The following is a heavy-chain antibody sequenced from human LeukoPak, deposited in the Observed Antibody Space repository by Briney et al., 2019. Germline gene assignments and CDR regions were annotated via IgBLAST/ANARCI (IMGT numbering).Heavy chain of an antibody. V-gene: IGHV3-23*01. CDR1: GFTFSSYA. D-gene: IGHD5-24*01. CDR3: ANTLEYYYYYMDV. Sequence: GGSLRLSCAASGFTFSSYAMSWVRQAPGKGLEWVSAISGSGGSTYYADSVKGRFTISRDNSKNTLYLQMNSLRAEDTAVYYCANTLEYYYYYMDVWGKGTTVTVSS. CDR2: ISGSGGST. J-gene: IGHJ6*03.